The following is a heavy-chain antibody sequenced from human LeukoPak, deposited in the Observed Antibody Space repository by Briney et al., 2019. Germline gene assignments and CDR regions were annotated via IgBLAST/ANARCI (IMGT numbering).Heavy chain of an antibody. Sequence: GGSLRLSCAASGFTFSSYAMHWVRQAPGKGLEWVAVISYDGSNKYYADSVKGRFTISRDNSKNTLYLQMNSLRAEDTAVYYCAKGAHYDPSHFDYWGQGTLVTVSS. J-gene: IGHJ4*02. V-gene: IGHV3-30-3*01. CDR1: GFTFSSYA. D-gene: IGHD3-22*01. CDR2: ISYDGSNK. CDR3: AKGAHYDPSHFDY.